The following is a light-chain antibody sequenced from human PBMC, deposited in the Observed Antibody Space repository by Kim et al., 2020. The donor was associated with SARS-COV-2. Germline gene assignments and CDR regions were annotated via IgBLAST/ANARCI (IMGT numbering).Light chain of an antibody. V-gene: IGKV3D-20*01. CDR1: QSVRSNY. J-gene: IGKJ5*01. CDR2: DAS. CDR3: QQYGGSPLIT. Sequence: PGLRDTLTCGASQSVRSNYLGWYQQKPGLAPRLLIYDASNRAPGIPDRFNGDGSGTTFTLTITRLEPEDFAVYYCQQYGGSPLITFGQGTRLEIK.